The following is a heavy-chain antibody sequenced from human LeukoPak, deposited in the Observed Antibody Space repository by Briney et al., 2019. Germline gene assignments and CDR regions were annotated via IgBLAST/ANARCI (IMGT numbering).Heavy chain of an antibody. V-gene: IGHV7-4-1*02. D-gene: IGHD6-19*01. CDR3: ARDGASGYSDY. CDR2: INTNTGNP. Sequence: ASVKVSCKASGYTFTTYALIWVRRAPGQGLEWMGWINTNTGNPTYAQGFTGRFVFSLDTSVSTAYLQISSLKAEDTAVYYCARDGASGYSDYWGQGTLVTVSS. J-gene: IGHJ4*02. CDR1: GYTFTTYA.